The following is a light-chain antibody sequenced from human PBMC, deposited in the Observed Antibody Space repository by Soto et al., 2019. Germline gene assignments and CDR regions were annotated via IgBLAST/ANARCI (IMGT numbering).Light chain of an antibody. J-gene: IGLJ3*02. CDR2: DNN. Sequence: QSVLTQPPSLSGTPGQRITISCSGSSSNIAGNTVHWYQHLPGTAPKLLIYDNNKRPSGIPDRFSGSKSGTSATLGITGLQTGDEADYYCGTWDSSLSADWVFGGGTKLTVL. CDR3: GTWDSSLSADWV. V-gene: IGLV1-51*01. CDR1: SSNIAGNT.